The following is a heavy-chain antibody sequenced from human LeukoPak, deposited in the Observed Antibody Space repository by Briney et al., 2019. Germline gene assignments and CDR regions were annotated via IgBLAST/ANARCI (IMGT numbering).Heavy chain of an antibody. J-gene: IGHJ4*02. D-gene: IGHD3-16*01. Sequence: GGSLRLSCAASGFIFSPYAMSSVRQAPGKGLEWVAGIAGGDDRFYADSVKGRLSISRDNYKTPLYLQMNSLRAEDTAVYYCARERESGGLVLDYWGQGTLVTVSS. CDR2: IAGGDDR. CDR3: ARERESGGLVLDY. CDR1: GFIFSPYA. V-gene: IGHV3-23*01.